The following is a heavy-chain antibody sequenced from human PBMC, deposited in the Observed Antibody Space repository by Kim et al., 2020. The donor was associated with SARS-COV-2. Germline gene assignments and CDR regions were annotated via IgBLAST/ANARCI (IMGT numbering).Heavy chain of an antibody. CDR2: IIPIFGTA. CDR1: GGTFSSYA. Sequence: SVKVSCKASGGTFSSYAISWVRQAPGQGLEWMGGIIPIFGTANYAQKFQGRVTITADESTSTAYMELSSLRSEDTAVYYCARSRYCSGGSCYGAFDYWGQGTLVTVSS. J-gene: IGHJ4*02. D-gene: IGHD2-15*01. V-gene: IGHV1-69*13. CDR3: ARSRYCSGGSCYGAFDY.